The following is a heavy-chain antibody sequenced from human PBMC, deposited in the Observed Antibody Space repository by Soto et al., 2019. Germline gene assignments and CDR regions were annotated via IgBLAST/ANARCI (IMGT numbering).Heavy chain of an antibody. CDR3: ARDSQWFGDQIDY. CDR2: ISSSSSTI. J-gene: IGHJ4*02. V-gene: IGHV3-48*01. Sequence: PGGSLRLSCAASGFTFSSYSMNWVRQAPGKGLEWVSYISSSSSTIYYADSVKGRFTISRDNAKNSLYLQMNSLRAEDTAVYYCARDSQWFGDQIDYWGQGTLVTVSS. D-gene: IGHD3-10*01. CDR1: GFTFSSYS.